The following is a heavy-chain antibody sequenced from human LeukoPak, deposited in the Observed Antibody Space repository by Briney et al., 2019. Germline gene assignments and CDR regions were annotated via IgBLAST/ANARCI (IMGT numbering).Heavy chain of an antibody. CDR2: IYHSGST. CDR1: GGSISSGGYS. J-gene: IGHJ5*02. CDR3: ARASGIAAAHWFDP. Sequence: SETLSLACAVSGGSISSGGYSWSWIRQPPGKGLEWIGYIYHSGSTYYNPSLKSRVTISVDRSKNQFSLKLSSVTAADTAVYYCARASGIAAAHWFDPWGQGTLVTVSS. V-gene: IGHV4-30-2*01. D-gene: IGHD6-13*01.